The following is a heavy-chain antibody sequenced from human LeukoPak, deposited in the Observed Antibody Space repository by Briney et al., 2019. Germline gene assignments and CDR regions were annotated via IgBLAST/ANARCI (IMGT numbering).Heavy chain of an antibody. Sequence: GGSLRLSCAASGFTFSSYGMHWVRQAPGKGLEWVAFIRYDGSNKYYADSVKGRFTISRDNSKNTLYLQMNSLRAEDTAVYYCAKDLTGFYSSGYVFSYWGQGTLVTVSS. CDR3: AKDLTGFYSSGYVFSY. D-gene: IGHD3-22*01. CDR2: IRYDGSNK. J-gene: IGHJ4*02. CDR1: GFTFSSYG. V-gene: IGHV3-30*02.